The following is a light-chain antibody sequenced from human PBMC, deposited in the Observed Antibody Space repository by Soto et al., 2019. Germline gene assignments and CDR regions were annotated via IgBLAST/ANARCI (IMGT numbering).Light chain of an antibody. V-gene: IGLV2-14*01. CDR2: EVR. Sequence: QSALTQPASVSGSPGQSITISCTGTSSDVGGHNYVSWYQQHPGKAPKLLIYEVRVRPSGVSIRFSGSESANTASLTISGLQAEDEADYYCSSYTTTSTLRVFGGGTQLTVL. CDR1: SSDVGGHNY. CDR3: SSYTTTSTLRV. J-gene: IGLJ3*02.